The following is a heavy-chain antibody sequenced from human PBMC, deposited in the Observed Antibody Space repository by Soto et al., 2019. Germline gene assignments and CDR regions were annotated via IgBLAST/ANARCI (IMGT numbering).Heavy chain of an antibody. V-gene: IGHV3-74*01. D-gene: IGHD3-3*01. CDR1: GFTFSSYW. CDR2: INSDGSST. J-gene: IGHJ4*02. CDR3: ARVGVGGLEWLLNGFDY. Sequence: GGSLRLSCAASGFTFSSYWMHWVRQAPGKGLVWVSRINSDGSSTSYADSVKGRFTISRDNAKNTLYLQMNSLRAEDTAVHYCARVGVGGLEWLLNGFDYWGQGTLVTVSS.